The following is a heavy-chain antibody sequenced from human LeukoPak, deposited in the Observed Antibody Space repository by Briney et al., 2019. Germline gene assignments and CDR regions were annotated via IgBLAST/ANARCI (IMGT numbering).Heavy chain of an antibody. D-gene: IGHD6-19*01. J-gene: IGHJ2*01. CDR2: IYNSENT. Sequence: SETLSLTSTVSGGSVSSYYWSWIRQPPGKGLEWIGYIYNSENTKYNSSLESRVTMSEDTSRNQVFLKLSSVTAADTAVYYCARFHSGPSGWYVLWYFDLWGRSTLVTVSS. CDR1: GGSVSSYY. V-gene: IGHV4-4*09. CDR3: ARFHSGPSGWYVLWYFDL.